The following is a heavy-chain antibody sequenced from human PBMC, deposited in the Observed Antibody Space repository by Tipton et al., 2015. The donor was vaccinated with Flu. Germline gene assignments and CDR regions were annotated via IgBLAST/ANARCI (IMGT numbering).Heavy chain of an antibody. V-gene: IGHV5-51*01. CDR2: IYPSDSET. J-gene: IGHJ5*02. CDR3: VSLTPPHDLDNWGA. D-gene: IGHD3-16*01. CDR1: GYNFRTYW. Sequence: QLVQSGAEVKKPGESLKISCKTSGYNFRTYWIGWVRQMPGKGLEWMGIIYPSDSETKYSPSFQGRVTIPADKSLTTTFLQWSSLKASDTAMYYCVSLTPPHDLDNWGAWGQGTLVTVSS.